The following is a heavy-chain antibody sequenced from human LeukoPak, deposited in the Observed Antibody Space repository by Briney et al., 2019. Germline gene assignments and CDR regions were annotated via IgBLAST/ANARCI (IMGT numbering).Heavy chain of an antibody. D-gene: IGHD3-10*01. CDR1: GYTFTNDG. CDR3: ARDARNYYAMDYFDY. V-gene: IGHV1-18*01. Sequence: ASVKVSCKASGYTFTNDGISWVRPAPGQGLGWMGWISAYNGNTNYAQKLQGRVTMTTDTSTSTACMELRSLRSDDTAVYYCARDARNYYAMDYFDYWGQGTLVTVSS. J-gene: IGHJ4*02. CDR2: ISAYNGNT.